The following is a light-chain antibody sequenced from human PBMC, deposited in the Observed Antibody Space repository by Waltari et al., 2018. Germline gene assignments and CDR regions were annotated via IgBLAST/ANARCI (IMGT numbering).Light chain of an antibody. Sequence: EVVLTQSPGTLSLSPGETATLACRASQSVGKYLAWYQQKPGQAPSLLIYHASTRAPGIPDRCSGSGSGTDFSLTISRLEPEDFAVYFCQKYDYLPATFGQGTKVEIK. CDR3: QKYDYLPAT. CDR2: HAS. V-gene: IGKV3-20*01. CDR1: QSVGKY. J-gene: IGKJ1*01.